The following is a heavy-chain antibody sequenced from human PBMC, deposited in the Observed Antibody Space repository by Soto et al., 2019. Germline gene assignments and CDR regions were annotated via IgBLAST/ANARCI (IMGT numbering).Heavy chain of an antibody. CDR2: IIPILGIA. CDR1: GGTFSSYT. Sequence: QVQLVQSGAEVKKPGSSVKVSCKASGGTFSSYTISWVRQAPGQGLEWMGRIIPILGIANYAQKFQGRVTITADKSTSKAYMELRSLRSEDTAVYYCARDGIAAAGTYYYYGMDVWGQGTTVTVSS. V-gene: IGHV1-69*08. D-gene: IGHD6-13*01. CDR3: ARDGIAAAGTYYYYGMDV. J-gene: IGHJ6*02.